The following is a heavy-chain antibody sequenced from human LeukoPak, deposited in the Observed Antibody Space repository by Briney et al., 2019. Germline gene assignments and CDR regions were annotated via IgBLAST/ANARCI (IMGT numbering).Heavy chain of an antibody. V-gene: IGHV4-59*11. CDR2: ISYSGST. Sequence: SETLSLTCTVSGGSISSHFWSWIRQPPGKGLEWIGYISYSGSTNYNPSLKSRVTISADTSKNQFSLKLSSLTAADTAVYYCARGDLWSAYYSRAYYMDVWGKGTTVTVSS. CDR1: GGSISSHF. CDR3: ARGDLWSAYYSRAYYMDV. D-gene: IGHD3-3*01. J-gene: IGHJ6*03.